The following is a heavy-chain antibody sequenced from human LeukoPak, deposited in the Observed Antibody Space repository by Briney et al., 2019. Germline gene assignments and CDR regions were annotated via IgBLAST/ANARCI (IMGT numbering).Heavy chain of an antibody. CDR2: ISGSGGST. V-gene: IGHV3-23*01. D-gene: IGHD6-19*01. CDR1: GFTFSSYG. J-gene: IGHJ4*02. CDR3: AKGSGWYVDY. Sequence: GGSLRLSCAASGFTFSSYGMHWVRQAPGKGLEWVSAISGSGGSTYYADSVKGRFTISRDNSKNTLYLQMNSLRAEDTAVYYCAKGSGWYVDYWGQGTLVTVSS.